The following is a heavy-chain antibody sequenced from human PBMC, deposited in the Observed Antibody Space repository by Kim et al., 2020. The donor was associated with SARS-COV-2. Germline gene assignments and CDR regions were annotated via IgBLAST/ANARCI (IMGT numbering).Heavy chain of an antibody. Sequence: YWESVKGRFTISRDNAKNSLYLPMNSLRAEDTAVYYCARVGIVAGSFDYWGQGTLVTVSS. D-gene: IGHD5-12*01. J-gene: IGHJ4*02. V-gene: IGHV3-7*01. CDR3: ARVGIVAGSFDY.